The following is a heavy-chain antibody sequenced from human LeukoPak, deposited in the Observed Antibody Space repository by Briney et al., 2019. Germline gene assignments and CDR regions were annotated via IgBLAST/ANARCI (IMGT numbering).Heavy chain of an antibody. Sequence: GGSLRLSCAASGFTFSSYWMSWVRQAPGKGLEWVANINQDGSEKYYVDSVKGRFIISRDNARNSLFLQMNILTAEDTAIYYCVREGAYSTSSPAGYWDQETLVSVP. CDR2: INQDGSEK. V-gene: IGHV3-7*01. CDR3: VREGAYSTSSPAGY. CDR1: GFTFSSYW. J-gene: IGHJ4*02. D-gene: IGHD6-6*01.